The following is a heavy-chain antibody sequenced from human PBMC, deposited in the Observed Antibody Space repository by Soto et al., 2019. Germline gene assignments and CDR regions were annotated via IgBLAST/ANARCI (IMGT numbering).Heavy chain of an antibody. CDR2: IIPIFGTA. J-gene: IGHJ6*02. CDR1: GGTFSSYA. Sequence: SVKVSCKASGGTFSSYAISWVRQAPGQGLEWMGGIIPIFGTANYAQKFQGRVTITADESTSTAYMELSSLRSEDTAVYYCARVGRYDSSGSKYYYYYYGMDVWGRGTTVTVSS. CDR3: ARVGRYDSSGSKYYYYYYGMDV. V-gene: IGHV1-69*13. D-gene: IGHD3-22*01.